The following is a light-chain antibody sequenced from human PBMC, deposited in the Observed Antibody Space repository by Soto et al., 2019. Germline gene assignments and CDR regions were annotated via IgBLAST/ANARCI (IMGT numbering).Light chain of an antibody. Sequence: DIQMSQSPSTLSGSVGDRVTITCRASQTISSWLAWYQQKPGKAPKLLIYKASTLKSGVPSRFSGSGSGTDFTLTISSLQPEDFATYYCQQLNKYPSTFGGGTKVDIK. CDR1: QTISSW. CDR3: QQLNKYPST. J-gene: IGKJ4*01. CDR2: KAS. V-gene: IGKV1-5*03.